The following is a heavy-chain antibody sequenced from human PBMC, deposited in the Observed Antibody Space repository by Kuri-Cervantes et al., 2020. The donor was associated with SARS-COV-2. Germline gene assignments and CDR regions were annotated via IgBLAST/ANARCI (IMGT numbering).Heavy chain of an antibody. Sequence: GGSLRLSCAASGFTFSSYWMSWVRQAPGKGLEWVSYISSSSSTIYYADSVKGRFTISRDNAKNSLYLQMNSLRDEDTAVYYCAREYSSSSGAFDIWGQGTMVTVSS. CDR2: ISSSSSTI. V-gene: IGHV3-48*02. CDR1: GFTFSSYW. D-gene: IGHD6-6*01. CDR3: AREYSSSSGAFDI. J-gene: IGHJ3*02.